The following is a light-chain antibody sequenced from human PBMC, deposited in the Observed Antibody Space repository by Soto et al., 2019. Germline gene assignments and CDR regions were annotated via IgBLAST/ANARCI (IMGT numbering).Light chain of an antibody. CDR1: EFIGTF. V-gene: IGKV1-39*01. CDR3: QQSLRTPET. Sequence: DIQMTQSPFSLSASVGDRVTITCRASEFIGTFLNWYQHKPGKAPNLLVYAASSLQSGVPSRFSGSRSGTDFTLTITSLQPEDFATYYCQQSLRTPETFGQGTKVETK. CDR2: AAS. J-gene: IGKJ1*01.